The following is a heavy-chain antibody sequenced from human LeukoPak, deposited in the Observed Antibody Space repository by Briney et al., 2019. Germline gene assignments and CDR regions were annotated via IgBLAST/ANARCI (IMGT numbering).Heavy chain of an antibody. CDR1: GGSISSYD. J-gene: IGHJ4*02. V-gene: IGHV4-59*08. CDR2: ISYTGST. Sequence: PSETLSLTCTVSGGSISSYDWSWIRQPPGKGLEWIGYISYTGSTKFSPSLKSRLAMSVDTSSNQFSLHLSSVTAADTAVYYCARTWHYDSSDYFPFDNWGQGTLVTVSS. CDR3: ARTWHYDSSDYFPFDN. D-gene: IGHD3-22*01.